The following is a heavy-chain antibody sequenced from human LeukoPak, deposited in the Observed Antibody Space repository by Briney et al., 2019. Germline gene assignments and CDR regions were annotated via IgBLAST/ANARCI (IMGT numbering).Heavy chain of an antibody. CDR1: GYTFTSYY. CDR3: ASGGNSPRGHDAFDI. D-gene: IGHD4-23*01. CDR2: INPSGGST. J-gene: IGHJ3*02. V-gene: IGHV1-46*01. Sequence: ASVKVSCKASGYTFTSYYMHWVRQAPGQGLEWMGIINPSGGSTSYAQKFQGRVTMTRDMSTSTVYIELSSLRSEDTAVYYCASGGNSPRGHDAFDIWGQGTMVTVSS.